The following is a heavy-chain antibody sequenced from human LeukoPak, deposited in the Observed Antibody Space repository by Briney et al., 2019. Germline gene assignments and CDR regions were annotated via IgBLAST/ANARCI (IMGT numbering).Heavy chain of an antibody. Sequence: QPGGSPRLSCAASGFTFSSSDMHWVRQAPGKGLEWVAFIRYDGNNKYYADSVKGRLTITRDNSKNTLYLQMNSLRAADTAVYYCAKGYRNHLLILLDSWGQGTLATVSS. CDR1: GFTFSSSD. J-gene: IGHJ5*01. V-gene: IGHV3-30*02. CDR2: IRYDGNNK. D-gene: IGHD3-16*01. CDR3: AKGYRNHLLILLDS.